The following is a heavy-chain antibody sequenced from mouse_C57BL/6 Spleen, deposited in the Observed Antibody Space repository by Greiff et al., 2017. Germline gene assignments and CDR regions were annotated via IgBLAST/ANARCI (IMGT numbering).Heavy chain of an antibody. CDR2: INPGSGGT. Sequence: QVQLQQSGAELVRPGTSVKVSCKASGYAFTNYLIEWVKQRPGQGLEWIGVINPGSGGTNYNEQFKGKAPLTADKSSSTAYMQLSSLTSEDSAVYCCARSITTVVARRGYFDVWGTGTTGTGSS. CDR3: ARSITTVVARRGYFDV. V-gene: IGHV1-54*01. D-gene: IGHD1-1*01. CDR1: GYAFTNYL. J-gene: IGHJ1*03.